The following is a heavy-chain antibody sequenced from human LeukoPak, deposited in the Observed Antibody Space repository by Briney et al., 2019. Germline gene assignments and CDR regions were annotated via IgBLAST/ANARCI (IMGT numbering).Heavy chain of an antibody. CDR2: ITGSGDST. Sequence: GGSLRLSCAASGFIFRNYAMSWVRQAPGKGLEWVSAITGSGDSTYYADSVKGRFTISRDNSKNTLYVEMNTLRAEDTAVYYCAKWGDYDILTGYYVSDFWGQGTLVTVSS. J-gene: IGHJ4*02. CDR3: AKWGDYDILTGYYVSDF. CDR1: GFIFRNYA. D-gene: IGHD3-9*01. V-gene: IGHV3-23*01.